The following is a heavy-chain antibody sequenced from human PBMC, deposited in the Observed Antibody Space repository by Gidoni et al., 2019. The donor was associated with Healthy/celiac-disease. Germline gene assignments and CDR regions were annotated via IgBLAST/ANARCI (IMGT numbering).Heavy chain of an antibody. Sequence: EVQLLESGGGLVQPGGSLRLSCAASGFTFGSYGLGWVRKAPGKGLGWVSAISGSGGSTYYADSVKGRFTISRDNSKNTLYRQMNILRAEDTAVYYCANGVVPAAGTSRDWGQGTLVTVSS. J-gene: IGHJ4*02. CDR3: ANGVVPAAGTSRD. D-gene: IGHD2-2*01. CDR2: ISGSGGST. CDR1: GFTFGSYG. V-gene: IGHV3-23*01.